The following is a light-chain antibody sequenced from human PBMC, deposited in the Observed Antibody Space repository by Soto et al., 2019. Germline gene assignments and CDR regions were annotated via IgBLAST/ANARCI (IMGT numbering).Light chain of an antibody. J-gene: IGKJ5*01. Sequence: DLQMTQSPSSLSASVVGRFTITFLASQGISSWLAWYQQKPEKAPKSLIYTASILQSGVPSRFSGSGSGTEFTLTISSLQPEDFATYYCQQYHSYPITFGQGTRLEIK. CDR1: QGISSW. V-gene: IGKV1D-16*01. CDR3: QQYHSYPIT. CDR2: TAS.